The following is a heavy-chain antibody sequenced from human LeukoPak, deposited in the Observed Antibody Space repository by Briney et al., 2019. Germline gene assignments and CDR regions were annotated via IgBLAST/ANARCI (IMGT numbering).Heavy chain of an antibody. CDR3: ARDGRSGSSLDAFDI. CDR2: ISSSGTSI. J-gene: IGHJ3*02. Sequence: GGSLGLSCAASGFTFSSYEMNWVRQAPGKGLEWVSYISSSGTSIYYADSVKGRFTISRDNAKNSLYLQMNSLRAEDTAVYYCARDGRSGSSLDAFDIWGQGTMVTVSS. D-gene: IGHD3-22*01. V-gene: IGHV3-48*03. CDR1: GFTFSSYE.